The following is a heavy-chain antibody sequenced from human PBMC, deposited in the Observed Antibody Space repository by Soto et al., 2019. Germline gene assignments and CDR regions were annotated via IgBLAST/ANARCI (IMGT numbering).Heavy chain of an antibody. CDR1: GFTFSSYA. V-gene: IGHV3-23*01. CDR2: ISGSGGST. J-gene: IGHJ4*02. CDR3: AKAYRITIFGVDGYYFDY. D-gene: IGHD3-3*01. Sequence: EVQLLESGGGLVQPGGSLRLSCAASGFTFSSYAMSWVRQAPGKGLEWVSAISGSGGSTYYADSVKGRFTISRDNTKNTLYLQMNSRRAEDTAVYYGAKAYRITIFGVDGYYFDYWGQGSLVTVAS.